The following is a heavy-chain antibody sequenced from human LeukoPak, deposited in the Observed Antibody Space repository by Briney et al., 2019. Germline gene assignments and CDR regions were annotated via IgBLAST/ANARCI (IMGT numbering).Heavy chain of an antibody. J-gene: IGHJ4*02. CDR3: AKVWGPYSSSFYVYYFDY. Sequence: GGSLRLSCAASGFTFSSYWMHWVRQAPGKGLQWVSAITANGGSTFYAVSVKGRFTISRDNSKNTVYLQMNSLRAEDTAIYYCAKVWGPYSSSFYVYYFDYWGQGSLVTVSS. V-gene: IGHV3-23*01. CDR1: GFTFSSYW. CDR2: ITANGGST. D-gene: IGHD6-13*01.